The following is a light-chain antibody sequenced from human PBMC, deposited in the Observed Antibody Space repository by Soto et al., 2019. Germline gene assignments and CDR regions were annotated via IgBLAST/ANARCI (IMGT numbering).Light chain of an antibody. V-gene: IGKV3-20*01. CDR3: QQYGISPT. Sequence: DIVLTQSPGTLSLSPGERATLSCRSSQSVSSNYLAWYQQKPDQAPRLVVYDVSGRATGIPDRFSGSGSGTEFTLTISRLGPDDSAVYYCQQYGISPTFGQGTKVEIK. J-gene: IGKJ1*01. CDR1: QSVSSNY. CDR2: DVS.